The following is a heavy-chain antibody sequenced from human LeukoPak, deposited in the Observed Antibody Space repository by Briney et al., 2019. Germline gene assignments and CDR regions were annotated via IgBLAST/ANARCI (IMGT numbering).Heavy chain of an antibody. D-gene: IGHD5-18*01. CDR2: IKSKTDGETT. Sequence: GGSLRLSCAASGFTFNYTWMSWVRQAPGKGLEWVGRIKSKTDGETTDYAAPVKGRFTISRDDSKNTLYLQMNSLKTEDTALYYCTTAPSGYAYMNGWHLDYWGQGALVTVSS. J-gene: IGHJ4*02. CDR1: GFTFNYTW. V-gene: IGHV3-15*01. CDR3: TTAPSGYAYMNGWHLDY.